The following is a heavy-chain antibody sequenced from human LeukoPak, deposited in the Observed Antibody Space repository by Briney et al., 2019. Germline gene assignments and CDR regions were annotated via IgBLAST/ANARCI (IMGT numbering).Heavy chain of an antibody. Sequence: SETLSLTCTVSGGSISSYYWSWIRQPPGKGLEWIGYIYYSGTTNYNPSLKSRVTISVDTSKNQFSLKLSSVTAAGTAVYYCARGVYIAAAQYGYWGQGTLVTVSS. CDR3: ARGVYIAAAQYGY. CDR2: IYYSGTT. CDR1: GGSISSYY. V-gene: IGHV4-59*01. D-gene: IGHD6-13*01. J-gene: IGHJ4*02.